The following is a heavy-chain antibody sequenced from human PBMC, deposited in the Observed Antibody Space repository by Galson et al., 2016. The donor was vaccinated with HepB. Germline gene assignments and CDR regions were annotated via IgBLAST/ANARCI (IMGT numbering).Heavy chain of an antibody. J-gene: IGHJ5*02. CDR3: GRDQSEVLTTAYNWFGP. Sequence: SLRLSCAASGFAFGSHWMHWVRQVPGKGLVWVSRINSDGTISNYADSVKGRFTISRDNAKNTLYLQMNSLRVEDTAVYYCGRDQSEVLTTAYNWFGPWGQGTLVTVSS. CDR2: INSDGTIS. CDR1: GFAFGSHW. V-gene: IGHV3-74*01. D-gene: IGHD1-1*01.